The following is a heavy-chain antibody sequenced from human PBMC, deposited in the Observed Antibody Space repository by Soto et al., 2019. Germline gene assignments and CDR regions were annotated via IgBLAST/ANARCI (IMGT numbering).Heavy chain of an antibody. V-gene: IGHV1-69*13. CDR3: ARGGDSSSYYYYYYRDV. Sequence: ASVKVSCKASGGTFSSYAISWVRQAPGQGLEWLGGIIPIFGTANYAQKFQGRVTITADESTSTAYMELSSLRSEDTTVYYCARGGDSSSYYYYYYRDVWGKGTTVTVSS. D-gene: IGHD6-6*01. CDR1: GGTFSSYA. J-gene: IGHJ6*03. CDR2: IIPIFGTA.